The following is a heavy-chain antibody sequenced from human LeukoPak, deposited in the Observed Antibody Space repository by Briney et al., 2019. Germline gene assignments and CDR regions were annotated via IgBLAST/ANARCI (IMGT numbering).Heavy chain of an antibody. V-gene: IGHV4-59*01. Sequence: SETLSLTCTVSGGSISSYYWSWIRQPPGKGLEWIGYIYYSGSTNYNPSLKSRVTISVDTSKNQFSLKLSSVTAAGTAVYYCARDYYDSSGSNWFDPWGQGTLVTVSS. CDR3: ARDYYDSSGSNWFDP. D-gene: IGHD3-22*01. CDR1: GGSISSYY. J-gene: IGHJ5*02. CDR2: IYYSGST.